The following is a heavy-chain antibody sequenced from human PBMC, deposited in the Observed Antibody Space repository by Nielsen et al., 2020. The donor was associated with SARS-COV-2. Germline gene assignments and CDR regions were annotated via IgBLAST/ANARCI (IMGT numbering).Heavy chain of an antibody. V-gene: IGHV4-30-2*04. CDR2: IYHSGST. J-gene: IGHJ5*02. CDR3: ARIFLITMVRGVITRGNWFDP. Sequence: WIRQPPGKGLEWIGYIYHSGSTYYNPSLKSRVTISVDTSKNQFSLKLSSVTAADTAVYYCARIFLITMVRGVITRGNWFDPWGQGTLVTVSS. D-gene: IGHD3-10*01.